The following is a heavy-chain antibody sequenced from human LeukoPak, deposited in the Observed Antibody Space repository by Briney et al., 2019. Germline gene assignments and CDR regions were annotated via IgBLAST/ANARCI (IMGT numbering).Heavy chain of an antibody. CDR3: ARGGPTGAIDD. D-gene: IGHD1-1*01. CDR1: GFTFSGYS. V-gene: IGHV3-48*04. J-gene: IGHJ4*02. CDR2: IDGSSNNI. Sequence: PGGSLRLSCAASGFTFSGYSMNWIRQAPGKGLEWVSYIDGSSNNIYYAESVKGRFTISRDNAKNSLYLQMNCLRAEDTAVYFCARGGPTGAIDDWGQGTLVTVSS.